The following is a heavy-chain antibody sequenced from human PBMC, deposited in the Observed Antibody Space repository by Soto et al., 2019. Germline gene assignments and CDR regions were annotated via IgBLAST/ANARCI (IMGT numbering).Heavy chain of an antibody. CDR2: NYSSGST. V-gene: IGHV4-59*01. Sequence: PSETLSLTCTVSGGSISDFYWSWIRQPPGKGLEWIGYNYSSGSTNYNPSLKSRVTISVDTSKNQFSLNLRSMSPADTAVYYCARVGGLAARTFDYWGPGTLVTVSS. D-gene: IGHD6-6*01. CDR1: GGSISDFY. J-gene: IGHJ4*02. CDR3: ARVGGLAARTFDY.